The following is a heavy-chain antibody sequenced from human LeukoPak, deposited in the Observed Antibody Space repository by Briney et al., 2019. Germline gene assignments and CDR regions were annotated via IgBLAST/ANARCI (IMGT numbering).Heavy chain of an antibody. CDR2: ISGSGGST. J-gene: IGHJ4*02. CDR1: RCTFSCHA. CDR3: AKDRVPDSTSWFPPYYVDY. Sequence: GGSLRLSCAASRCTFSCHAVSWVRQAPGKGLEWVSAISGSGGSTYYADSVKGRFTISRDNSKNTLYLQMNSLRAEDTAVYYCAKDRVPDSTSWFPPYYVDYWGQGTLVTVSS. V-gene: IGHV3-23*01. D-gene: IGHD6-13*01.